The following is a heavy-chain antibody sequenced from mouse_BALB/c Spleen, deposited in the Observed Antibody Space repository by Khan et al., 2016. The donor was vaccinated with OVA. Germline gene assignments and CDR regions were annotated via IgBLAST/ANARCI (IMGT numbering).Heavy chain of an antibody. CDR1: GYSFTVYY. D-gene: IGHD2-14*01. Sequence: VQLQQSGPDLVKPGASVKISCKASGYSFTVYYLSWVKQSHGESLEWIGRVNPNNGDTTYNQKFKGKAFLTVDKSSNTAYMDLRSVTTEDSAVYCCARGYDFFAYWGQGTLVTVSA. V-gene: IGHV1-26*01. J-gene: IGHJ3*01. CDR3: ARGYDFFAY. CDR2: VNPNNGDT.